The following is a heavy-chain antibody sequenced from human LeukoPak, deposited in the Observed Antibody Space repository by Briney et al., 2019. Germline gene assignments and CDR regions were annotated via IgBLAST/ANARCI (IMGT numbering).Heavy chain of an antibody. CDR2: IWYDGSNK. V-gene: IGHV3-33*06. J-gene: IGHJ6*03. D-gene: IGHD3-22*01. CDR3: AKGIVVAHSYYYYYMDV. CDR1: GVTFSSYG. Sequence: GGSLRLSCAASGVTFSSYGMHWVRQAPGKGLEWVAVIWYDGSNKYYADSVKGRFTISRDNSKNTLYLQMNSLRAEDTAVYYCAKGIVVAHSYYYYYMDVWGKGTTVTVSS.